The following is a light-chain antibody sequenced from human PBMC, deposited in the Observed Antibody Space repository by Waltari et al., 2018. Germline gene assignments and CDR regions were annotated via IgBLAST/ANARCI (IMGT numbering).Light chain of an antibody. J-gene: IGKJ1*01. CDR3: QQYGTSPRT. Sequence: EIVLTQSPGTLSLSPGERATLSCRASQSVSSTHLAWYQQKPGQAPRLLIYHTSSRATGIPDRVRGSGSGTDFTLTISRLEPEDFAVYYCQQYGTSPRTFGQGTKVEIK. CDR1: QSVSSTH. CDR2: HTS. V-gene: IGKV3-20*01.